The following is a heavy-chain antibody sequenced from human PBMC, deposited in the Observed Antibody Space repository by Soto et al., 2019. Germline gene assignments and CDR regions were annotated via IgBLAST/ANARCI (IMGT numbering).Heavy chain of an antibody. CDR1: GGTFSSYA. J-gene: IGHJ6*02. Sequence: QVQLVQSGAEVKKPGSSVKVSCKASGGTFSSYAISWVRQAPGQGLEWMGGIIPIFGTANYAQKFQGRVTITADESTSTAYMELSSLRSEDTAVYYCATGYCSGGSCYRKNYYSYGMDVWGQGTTVTVSS. D-gene: IGHD2-15*01. V-gene: IGHV1-69*01. CDR2: IIPIFGTA. CDR3: ATGYCSGGSCYRKNYYSYGMDV.